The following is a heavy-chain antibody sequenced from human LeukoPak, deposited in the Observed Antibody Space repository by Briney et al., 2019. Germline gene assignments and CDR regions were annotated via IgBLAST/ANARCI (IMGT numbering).Heavy chain of an antibody. CDR1: GGSISSSSYY. J-gene: IGHJ4*02. CDR2: IYYSGST. Sequence: YPSETLSLTCTVSGGSISSSSYYWGWIRQPPGKGVEWIGSIYYSGSTYYSPSLNGRVTISVDTSKNQFSLKLTSVTAADTAVYYCARLSYNWNTGYWGQGTLVTVSS. D-gene: IGHD1/OR15-1a*01. CDR3: ARLSYNWNTGY. V-gene: IGHV4-39*01.